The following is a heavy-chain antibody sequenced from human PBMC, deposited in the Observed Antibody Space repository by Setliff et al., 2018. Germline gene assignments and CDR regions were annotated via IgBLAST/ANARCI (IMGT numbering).Heavy chain of an antibody. V-gene: IGHV1-3*01. J-gene: IGHJ6*03. CDR1: GYTFTSYP. Sequence: VASVKVSCKASGYTFTSYPIHWVRQAPGQRLEWMGWINPDNGNRKYSQRFQGRATITRNTSISTAYMELSSLRSEDTAVYYCARAPHGWSAYYYYYYMDVWGKGTTVTVSS. CDR2: INPDNGNR. D-gene: IGHD2-15*01. CDR3: ARAPHGWSAYYYYYYMDV.